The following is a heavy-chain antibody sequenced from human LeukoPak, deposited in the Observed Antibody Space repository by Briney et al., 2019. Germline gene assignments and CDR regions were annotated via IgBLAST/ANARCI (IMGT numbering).Heavy chain of an antibody. CDR2: ISWNSGSI. J-gene: IGHJ6*02. CDR3: AKGLGLLSYYGIDV. V-gene: IGHV3-9*02. Sequence: GGSLRLSCAASGFTSDDYAMHWVRQAPGRGLEWVSGISWNSGSIGYADSVKGRFTISRDNSKNTLYLQMNSLRAEDTAVYYCAKGLGLLSYYGIDVWGQGTTVTVSS. CDR1: GFTSDDYA. D-gene: IGHD3-9*01.